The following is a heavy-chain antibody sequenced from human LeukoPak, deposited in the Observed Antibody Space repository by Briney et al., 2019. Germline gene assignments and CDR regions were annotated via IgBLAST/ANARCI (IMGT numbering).Heavy chain of an antibody. J-gene: IGHJ4*02. CDR2: IYYSGST. V-gene: IGHV4-39*07. D-gene: IGHD3-22*01. Sequence: SETLSLTCTVSGGSISSSSYYWGWIRQPPGKGLEWIGSIYYSGSTYYNPSLKSRVTISVDTSKNQFSLKLSSVTAADTAVYYCARGPFYDSSGYYGASVGEDYWGQGTLVTVSS. CDR1: GGSISSSSYY. CDR3: ARGPFYDSSGYYGASVGEDY.